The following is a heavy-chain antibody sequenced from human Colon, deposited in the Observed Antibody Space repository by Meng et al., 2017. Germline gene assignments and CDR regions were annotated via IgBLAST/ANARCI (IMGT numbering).Heavy chain of an antibody. CDR2: VYHRGDT. J-gene: IGHJ4*02. D-gene: IGHD1-7*01. CDR1: GDSISSDIW. V-gene: IGHV4-4*02. Sequence: QRQLQEAGPGPVKPSGTLSLTCTGSGDSISSDIWWSWVRQPPGKGLEWIGEVYHRGDTNYNPSLKSRVDISVDKSKNQFYLSLFSVTAADTAVYYCGRDQGRELINHWGQGTLVTVSS. CDR3: GRDQGRELINH.